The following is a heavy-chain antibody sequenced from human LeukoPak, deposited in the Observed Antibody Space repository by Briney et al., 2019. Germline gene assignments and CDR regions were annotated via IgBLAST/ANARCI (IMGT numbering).Heavy chain of an antibody. CDR2: INAGNGNT. Sequence: GASVKVSCKASGYTFTSYAMHWVRQAPGQRLEWMGWINAGNGNTKYSQEFQGRVTMTTDTSTSTAYMELRSLRSDDTAVYYCARRVRYYYGSGTYYEYYFDYWGQGTLVTVSS. D-gene: IGHD3-10*01. CDR1: GYTFTSYA. V-gene: IGHV1-3*01. J-gene: IGHJ4*02. CDR3: ARRVRYYYGSGTYYEYYFDY.